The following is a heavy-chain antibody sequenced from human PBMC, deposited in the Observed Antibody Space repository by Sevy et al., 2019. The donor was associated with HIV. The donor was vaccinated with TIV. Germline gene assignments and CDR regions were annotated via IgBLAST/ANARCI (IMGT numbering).Heavy chain of an antibody. CDR2: ISSSSTYI. J-gene: IGHJ4*02. CDR1: GFTFSIYT. CDR3: ASGSLDSTGYPFDY. V-gene: IGHV3-21*01. D-gene: IGHD3-22*01. Sequence: GGSLRLSCAASGFTFSIYTMNWVRQAPGKGLEWVSSISSSSTYIYYADPVRGRFTISRDNAKNSLYLQMHSLRAEDTAVYYCASGSLDSTGYPFDYWGQGTLVTVSS.